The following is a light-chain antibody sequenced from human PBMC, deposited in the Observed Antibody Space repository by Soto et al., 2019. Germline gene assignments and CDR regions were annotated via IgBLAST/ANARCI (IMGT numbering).Light chain of an antibody. CDR1: NIGSKS. J-gene: IGLJ2*01. V-gene: IGLV3-21*04. CDR3: QVWDTSTDRYVV. CDR2: YNN. Sequence: SYELTQPPSVSVAPGQTATIPCGGNNIGSKSVHWYQQKPDQAPVLVIYYNNDRPSGIPDRVSGSNSGNTATLTISRVEAGDEADYYCQVWDTSTDRYVVFGGGTKLTVL.